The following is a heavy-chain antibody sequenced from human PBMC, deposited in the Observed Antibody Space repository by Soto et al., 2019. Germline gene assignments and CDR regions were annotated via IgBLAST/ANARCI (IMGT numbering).Heavy chain of an antibody. CDR1: GGSISSGGYS. V-gene: IGHV4-61*08. CDR3: ARLGGSYAVPHFDY. CDR2: IYYSGTTT. Sequence: SSETLSLTCAVSGGSISSGGYSWSWIRQPPGKGLEWMGYIYYSGTTTNYNPSLKSRVTLSVDTSKNQFSLKLSSVTAADTAVYYCARLGGSYAVPHFDYWGQGTLVTVSS. D-gene: IGHD1-26*01. J-gene: IGHJ4*02.